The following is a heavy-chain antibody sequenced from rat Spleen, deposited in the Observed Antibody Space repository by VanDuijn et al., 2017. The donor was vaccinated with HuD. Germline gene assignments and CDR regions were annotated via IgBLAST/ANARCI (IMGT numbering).Heavy chain of an antibody. Sequence: EVQLVESGGGFVQPGRSMKLSCAASGFTFDDYYMAWVRQAPKKGLEWVASISYGDSSGHSSTYYRDAVKGRFTISRDNAKSTLSLQMDSLRSEDTATYYCAKDLFLGYDGTYSQPWGQGVMVTVSS. CDR3: AKDLFLGYDGTYSQP. D-gene: IGHD1-12*02. CDR1: GFTFDDYY. V-gene: IGHV5-22*01. CDR2: ISYGDSSGHSST. J-gene: IGHJ2*01.